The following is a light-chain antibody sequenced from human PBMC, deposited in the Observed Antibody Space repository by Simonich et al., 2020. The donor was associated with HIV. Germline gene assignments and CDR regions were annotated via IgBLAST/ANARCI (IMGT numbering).Light chain of an antibody. V-gene: IGKV4-1*01. J-gene: IGKJ2*01. CDR3: QQYYGTPYT. CDR2: WAA. Sequence: DIVMTQSPDSLAVSLGERATINCKSNQSVLYSSNNKNYLAWYQQKPGQPPKLLIYWAATRESGVPDRFSGSGSGTDFTLTISSLQAEDVAVYYCQQYYGTPYTFGQGTKLEIK. CDR1: QSVLYSSNNKNY.